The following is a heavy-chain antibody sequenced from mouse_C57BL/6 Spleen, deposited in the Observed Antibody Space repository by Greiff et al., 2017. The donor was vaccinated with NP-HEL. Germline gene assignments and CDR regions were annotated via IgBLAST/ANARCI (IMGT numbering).Heavy chain of an antibody. J-gene: IGHJ4*01. CDR3: ARGGNYGYYAMDY. D-gene: IGHD2-1*01. Sequence: QVQLKQSGAELVRPGTSVKMSCKASGCTFTNYWIGWAKQRPGHGLEWIGDIYPGGGYTNYNEKFKGKATLTADKSSSTAYMQFSSLTSEDSAIYYCARGGNYGYYAMDYWGQGTSVTVSS. CDR1: GCTFTNYW. V-gene: IGHV1-63*01. CDR2: IYPGGGYT.